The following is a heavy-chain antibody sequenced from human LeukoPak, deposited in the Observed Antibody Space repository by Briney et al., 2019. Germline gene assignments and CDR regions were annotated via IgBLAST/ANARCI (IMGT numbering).Heavy chain of an antibody. J-gene: IGHJ4*02. Sequence: GVSLRLSAAASGFTFSSYAMSWVRQAPGKGREWASAISGSGGSTYYADSVKGRFTISRDNSKNTLYLQMNSLRAEDTAVYYCANSKRIAVAGRFDYWGQGTLVTVSS. CDR3: ANSKRIAVAGRFDY. D-gene: IGHD6-19*01. V-gene: IGHV3-23*01. CDR2: ISGSGGST. CDR1: GFTFSSYA.